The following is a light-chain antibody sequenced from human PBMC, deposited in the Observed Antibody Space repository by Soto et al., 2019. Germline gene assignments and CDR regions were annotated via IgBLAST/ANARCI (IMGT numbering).Light chain of an antibody. CDR1: SSDVGAYVF. J-gene: IGLJ1*01. CDR2: EVS. Sequence: QSVLAPPASVSGSPGQSITISCTGTSSDVGAYVFVSWYQQHPDKAPKLMIFEVSNRPSGVSDRFSGSKSVNTATLTISGLQAEDEADYYCSSYTTSSTRVFGTGTKVTVL. CDR3: SSYTTSSTRV. V-gene: IGLV2-14*03.